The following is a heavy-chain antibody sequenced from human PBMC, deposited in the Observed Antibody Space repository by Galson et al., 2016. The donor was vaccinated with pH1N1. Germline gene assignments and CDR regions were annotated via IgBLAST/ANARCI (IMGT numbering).Heavy chain of an antibody. D-gene: IGHD2-21*02. CDR1: GYGFSTDW. J-gene: IGHJ4*02. Sequence: SGAEVKKPGESLKISCEVSGYGFSTDWVGWVRQMPGKGLEWMGIIYPGDSDTRYSPSFQGQVTISADKSIDTAFLQWNSLKASDTAMYYCARHRGGGGGDSYYFDYWGQGALVTVSS. V-gene: IGHV5-51*03. CDR2: IYPGDSDT. CDR3: ARHRGGGGGDSYYFDY.